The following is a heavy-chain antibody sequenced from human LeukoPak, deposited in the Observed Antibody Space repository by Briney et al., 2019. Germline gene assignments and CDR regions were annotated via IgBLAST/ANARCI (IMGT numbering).Heavy chain of an antibody. J-gene: IGHJ4*02. CDR3: ARLRWSGYYPFDY. Sequence: SENLSLTCTVSGGSISSSCYYWGRVPPPPGEGLGGVGSIYYSGSTYYNPSLKSRVTISVDTSKNQFSLKLSSVTAADTAVYYCARLRWSGYYPFDYWGQGTLVTVSS. D-gene: IGHD3-3*01. CDR2: IYYSGST. V-gene: IGHV4-39*01. CDR1: GGSISSSCYY.